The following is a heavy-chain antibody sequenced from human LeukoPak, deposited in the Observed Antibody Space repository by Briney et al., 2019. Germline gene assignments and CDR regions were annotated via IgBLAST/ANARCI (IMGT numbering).Heavy chain of an antibody. D-gene: IGHD1-14*01. CDR3: ARDVGGNHFFDY. Sequence: PGGSLRLSCAASGFTFNNYAMAWVRQAPGKGLEWVSTISDSGGATHYADSVTGRFTISRDNSKNTLHLQLNSLRAEDTAVYYCARDVGGNHFFDYWGQGPLVTVSS. V-gene: IGHV3-23*01. CDR2: ISDSGGAT. CDR1: GFTFNNYA. J-gene: IGHJ4*02.